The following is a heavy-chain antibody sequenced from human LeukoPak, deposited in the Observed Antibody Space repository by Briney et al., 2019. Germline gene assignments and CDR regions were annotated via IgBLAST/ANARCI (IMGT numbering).Heavy chain of an antibody. CDR1: GFTVSNKY. D-gene: IGHD2-21*02. V-gene: IGHV3-23*01. J-gene: IGHJ4*02. CDR2: ISGSGGSA. CDR3: ARDPGGDCYYDY. Sequence: GGSLRLSCAASGFTVSNKYMTWVRQAPGKGLEWVSAISGSGGSAYYADSVKGRFTISRDNSKNTLYLQMNSLRAEDTAVYYCARDPGGDCYYDYWGQGTLVTVSS.